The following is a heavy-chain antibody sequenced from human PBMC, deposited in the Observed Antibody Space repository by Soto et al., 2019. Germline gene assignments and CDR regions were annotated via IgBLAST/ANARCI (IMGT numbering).Heavy chain of an antibody. D-gene: IGHD3-10*01. J-gene: IGHJ4*02. V-gene: IGHV5-51*01. Sequence: PGESLKISCKGSGYSFTSYWIGWVRQMPGKGLEWMGIIYPGDSDTRYSPSFQGQVTISADKSISTAYLQWSSLKASDTAMYYCARLGVLQSRWTDVGEPFDYWGQGTLVTVSS. CDR2: IYPGDSDT. CDR3: ARLGVLQSRWTDVGEPFDY. CDR1: GYSFTSYW.